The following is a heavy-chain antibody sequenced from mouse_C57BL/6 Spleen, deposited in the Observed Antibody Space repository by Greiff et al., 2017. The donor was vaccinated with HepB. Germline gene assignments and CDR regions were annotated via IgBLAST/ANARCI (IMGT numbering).Heavy chain of an antibody. J-gene: IGHJ3*01. CDR1: GYAFSSSW. D-gene: IGHD4-1*01. V-gene: IGHV1-82*01. CDR3: ARVWDGCFAY. CDR2: IYPGDGDT. Sequence: QVQLQQSGPELVKPGASVKISCKASGYAFSSSWMNWVKQRPGKGLEWIGRIYPGDGDTNYNGKFKGKATLTADKSSSTAYMQLSSLTSEDSAVYFCARVWDGCFAYWGQGTLVTVSA.